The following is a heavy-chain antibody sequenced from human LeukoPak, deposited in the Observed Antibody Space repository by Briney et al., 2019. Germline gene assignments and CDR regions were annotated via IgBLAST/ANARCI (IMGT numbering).Heavy chain of an antibody. V-gene: IGHV3-23*01. CDR3: AKAASSGWPSYYYGMDV. CDR1: GFIFSSYS. CDR2: ITGSDGNT. J-gene: IGHJ6*02. D-gene: IGHD6-25*01. Sequence: GGSLRLSCAASGFIFSSYSMSWVRQAPGMGLEWVSVITGSDGNTYYADSVKGRFTISKDNSKNTVYLQMSSLRVDDTAVYYCAKAASSGWPSYYYGMDVWGQGTTVTVSS.